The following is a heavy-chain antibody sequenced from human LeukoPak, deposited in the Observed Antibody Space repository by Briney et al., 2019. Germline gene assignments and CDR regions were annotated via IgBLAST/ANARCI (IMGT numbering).Heavy chain of an antibody. CDR2: IYYSGST. D-gene: IGHD5-12*01. CDR1: GGSISSSSYY. Sequence: PSETLSLTCTVSGGSISSSSYYWGWIRQPPGKGLEWIGSIYYSGSTYYNPSLKSRVTISVDTSKNQFSLKLSSVTAADTAVYYCARHIVATITGVDYWGREPRSPSPQ. J-gene: IGHJ4*02. CDR3: ARHIVATITGVDY. V-gene: IGHV4-39*01.